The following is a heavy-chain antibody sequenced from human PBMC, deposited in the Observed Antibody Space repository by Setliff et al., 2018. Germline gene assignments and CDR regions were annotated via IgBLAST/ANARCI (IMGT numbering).Heavy chain of an antibody. CDR1: GFTFRSYG. CDR3: ARDLIRGAPNWFDP. J-gene: IGHJ5*02. Sequence: HPGGSLRLSCAASGFTFRSYGMHWVRQAPGKGLVWVSRINNDGSSGDYADSVKGRFTISRDNAKSSLYLQMNSLRAEDTAVYYCARDLIRGAPNWFDPWGQGTLVTVSS. D-gene: IGHD3-10*01. V-gene: IGHV3-74*01. CDR2: INNDGSSG.